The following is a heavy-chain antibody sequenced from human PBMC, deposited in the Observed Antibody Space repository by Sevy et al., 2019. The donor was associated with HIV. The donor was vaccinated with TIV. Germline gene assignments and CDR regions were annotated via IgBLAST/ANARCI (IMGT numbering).Heavy chain of an antibody. CDR2: IYPSDSDT. Sequence: GESLKISRKGSGYSFTSYWIGWVRQLPGKGLEWWGIIYPSDSDTRYSTSFQGQVTISADKSISTAYLQWSSLKASDTAMYYCARLYGDFSYGGMDVWGQGTTVTVSS. V-gene: IGHV5-51*01. CDR1: GYSFTSYW. CDR3: ARLYGDFSYGGMDV. J-gene: IGHJ6*02. D-gene: IGHD4-17*01.